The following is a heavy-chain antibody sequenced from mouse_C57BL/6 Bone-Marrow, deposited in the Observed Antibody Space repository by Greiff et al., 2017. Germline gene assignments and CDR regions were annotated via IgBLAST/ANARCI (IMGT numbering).Heavy chain of an antibody. CDR2: IDTENGDT. D-gene: IGHD1-1*01. V-gene: IGHV14-4*01. J-gene: IGHJ1*03. Sequence: EVQLVESGAELVRPGASVKLSCTASGFNIKDDYMHWVKQRPEQGLEWIGWIDTENGDTEYASKFQGTATITADTSSNTAYLQLSSLTSEDTAVYYCTTGITTVVAGGGYWYFDVWGTGTTVTVSS. CDR3: TTGITTVVAGGGYWYFDV. CDR1: GFNIKDDY.